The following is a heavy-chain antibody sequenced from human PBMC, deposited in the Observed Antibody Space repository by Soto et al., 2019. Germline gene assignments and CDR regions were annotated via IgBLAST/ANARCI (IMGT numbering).Heavy chain of an antibody. CDR2: IWYDGSNK. J-gene: IGHJ4*02. CDR3: ARDHYSSAHGGGEY. D-gene: IGHD6-19*01. Sequence: QVQLVESGGGVVQPGRSLRLSCAASGFTFSSYGMHWVRQAPGKGLEWVAVIWYDGSNKYYADSVKGRFTISRDNSKNTLYLQMNSLRGEDTAVYYCARDHYSSAHGGGEYWGQGTLVTVSP. V-gene: IGHV3-33*01. CDR1: GFTFSSYG.